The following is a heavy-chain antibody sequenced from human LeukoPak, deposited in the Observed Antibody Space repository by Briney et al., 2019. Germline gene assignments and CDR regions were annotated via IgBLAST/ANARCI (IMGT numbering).Heavy chain of an antibody. J-gene: IGHJ4*02. D-gene: IGHD6-13*01. CDR3: ASYRYSSSCYIY. CDR1: GFIFSTYE. Sequence: GGSLRLSCAASGFIFSTYEMNWVRQAPGKGLEWISYISGSGTTIYYADSVKGRFTISRDNAKNSLYLQMNSLRAEDTAVYFCASYRYSSSCYIYWGQGTLVTVSS. CDR2: ISGSGTTI. V-gene: IGHV3-48*03.